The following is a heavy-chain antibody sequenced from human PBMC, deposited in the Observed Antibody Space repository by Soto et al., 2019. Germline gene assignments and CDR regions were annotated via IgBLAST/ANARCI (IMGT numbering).Heavy chain of an antibody. CDR2: VFHNGIT. V-gene: IGHV4-4*02. CDR3: ARTYCSNIVCPHDF. J-gene: IGHJ4*02. CDR1: GGSISSSSW. Sequence: PSETLSLRWGVYGGSISSSSWCSFVREPPVNGLXWVGQVFHNGITKYNPSVKSQLTISVDKSINQFSLHLTSVTAADTAVYFCARTYCSNIVCPHDFWGQRTLVTV. D-gene: IGHD2-2*01.